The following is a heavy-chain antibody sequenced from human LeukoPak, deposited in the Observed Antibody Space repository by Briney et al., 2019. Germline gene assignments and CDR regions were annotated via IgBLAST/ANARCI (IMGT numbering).Heavy chain of an antibody. J-gene: IGHJ6*02. Sequence: ASVKVSCKASGYTFTSYGISWVRQAPGQGLEGMGWISAYNGNTNYAQKLQGRVTMTTDTSTSTAYMELRSLRSDDTAVYYCARDLHSSGWSNYYGMDVWGPGTTVTVSS. CDR3: ARDLHSSGWSNYYGMDV. CDR2: ISAYNGNT. V-gene: IGHV1-18*01. D-gene: IGHD6-19*01. CDR1: GYTFTSYG.